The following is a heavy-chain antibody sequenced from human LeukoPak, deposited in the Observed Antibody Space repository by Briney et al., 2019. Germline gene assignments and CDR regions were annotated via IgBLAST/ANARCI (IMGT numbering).Heavy chain of an antibody. CDR2: INPNSGGT. D-gene: IGHD3-22*01. CDR3: ARDPLKNYHDSSGYSFDY. Sequence: ASVKVSCEASGYTFTHYYMHWVRQAPGQRLERVGWINPNSGGTNYAQKFQGRVTMTRDTSVSTAYMELSRLRSDDTAVYYCARDPLKNYHDSSGYSFDYWGQGTLVTVSS. V-gene: IGHV1-2*02. J-gene: IGHJ4*02. CDR1: GYTFTHYY.